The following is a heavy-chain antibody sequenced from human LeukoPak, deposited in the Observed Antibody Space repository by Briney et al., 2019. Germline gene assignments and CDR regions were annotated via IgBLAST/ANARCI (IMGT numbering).Heavy chain of an antibody. D-gene: IGHD2-15*01. CDR2: IKQDGSEK. CDR3: ARDRRTCSGGSCYSRREDY. V-gene: IGHV3-7*01. Sequence: GGSLRLSCAASGFTFSSYWMSWVRQAPGKGLEWVANIKQDGSEKYYVDSVKGRFTISRDNAKNSLYLQMDSLRAKDTAVYYCARDRRTCSGGSCYSRREDYWGQGTLVTVSS. CDR1: GFTFSSYW. J-gene: IGHJ4*02.